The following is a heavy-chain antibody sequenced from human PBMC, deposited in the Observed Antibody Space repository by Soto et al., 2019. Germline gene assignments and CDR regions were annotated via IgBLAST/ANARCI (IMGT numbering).Heavy chain of an antibody. V-gene: IGHV1-69*02. J-gene: IGHJ4*02. CDR2: IIPILGIA. CDR3: ASLGYCSSTSCTFDY. CDR1: GGTFSSYT. D-gene: IGHD2-2*01. Sequence: SVKVSCKASGGTFSSYTISWVRQAPGQGLEWMGRIIPILGIANYAQKFQGRVTITADKSTSTAYMELSSLRSEDTAVYYCASLGYCSSTSCTFDYWGQGTLVTVSS.